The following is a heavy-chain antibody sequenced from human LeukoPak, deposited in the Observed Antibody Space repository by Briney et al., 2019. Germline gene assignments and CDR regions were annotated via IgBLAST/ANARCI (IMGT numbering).Heavy chain of an antibody. CDR2: IIPIFGSA. V-gene: IGHV1-69*01. CDR3: AREMATTSFDY. J-gene: IGHJ4*02. CDR1: GGTFISYA. Sequence: SVKVSCKASGGTFISYAISWVRQAPGQGLEWMGGIIPIFGSASYAQKFQGRVTITADESTSTAYMELSSLRSDDTAVYYCAREMATTSFDYWGQGTLVTVSS. D-gene: IGHD5-24*01.